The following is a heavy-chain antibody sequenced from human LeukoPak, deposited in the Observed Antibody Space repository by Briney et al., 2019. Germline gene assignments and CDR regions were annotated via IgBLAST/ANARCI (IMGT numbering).Heavy chain of an antibody. CDR1: GGSISRGGYY. CDR3: ARGYYDSSGYWDYFDY. V-gene: IGHV4-30-4*08. J-gene: IGHJ4*02. Sequence: SETLSLTCTASGGSISRGGYYWSWIRQRPGKGLEWIGYIYYSGSTYYNPSLKSRVTISVDTSKNQFSLKLSSVTAADTAVYYCARGYYDSSGYWDYFDYWGQGTLVTVSS. D-gene: IGHD3-22*01. CDR2: IYYSGST.